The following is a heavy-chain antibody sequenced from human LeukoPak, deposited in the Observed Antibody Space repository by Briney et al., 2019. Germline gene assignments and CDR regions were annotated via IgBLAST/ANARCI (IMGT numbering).Heavy chain of an antibody. CDR3: AKDAIRGNGIYDAFDI. Sequence: PGGSLRLSCAASGFTFSSYWMHWVRQVPGKGLVWVAHINNPGTGTTYADAVKGRFTISRDNAKNTLYLQMNSLRADDTAVYFCAKDAIRGNGIYDAFDIWGQGTRVTVSS. J-gene: IGHJ3*02. CDR1: GFTFSSYW. D-gene: IGHD3-10*01. CDR2: INNPGTGT. V-gene: IGHV3-74*01.